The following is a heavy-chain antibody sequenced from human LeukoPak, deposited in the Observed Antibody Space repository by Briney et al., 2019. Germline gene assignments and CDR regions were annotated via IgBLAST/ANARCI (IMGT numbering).Heavy chain of an antibody. CDR3: AKDRTPTVTTNFDP. Sequence: ARPLRLSTAASGFTFSSYAMSWVPQAPGKRLEWVSAISGSGGSTYYADSVKGRFTISRDNSKNTLYLQMNSLRAEDTVVYYCAKDRTPTVTTNFDPWGQGTLVTVSS. J-gene: IGHJ5*02. V-gene: IGHV3-23*01. CDR1: GFTFSSYA. D-gene: IGHD4-17*01. CDR2: ISGSGGST.